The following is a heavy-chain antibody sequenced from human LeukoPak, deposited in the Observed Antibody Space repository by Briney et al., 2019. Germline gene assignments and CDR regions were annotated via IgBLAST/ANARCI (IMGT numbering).Heavy chain of an antibody. D-gene: IGHD1-1*01. CDR3: ARDLSDNWNDEGEIAGDY. J-gene: IGHJ4*02. V-gene: IGHV3-11*04. Sequence: PGGSLRLSCAASGFTFSDYYMSWIRQAPGKGLEWVSYISSSGSTIYYADSVKGRFTISRDNAKNSLYLQMNSLRVEDTAVYYCARDLSDNWNDEGEIAGDYWGQGTLVTVSS. CDR1: GFTFSDYY. CDR2: ISSSGSTI.